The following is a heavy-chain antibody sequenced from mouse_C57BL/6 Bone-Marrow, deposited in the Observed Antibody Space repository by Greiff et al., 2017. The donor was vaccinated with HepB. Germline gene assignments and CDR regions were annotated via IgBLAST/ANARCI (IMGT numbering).Heavy chain of an antibody. Sequence: VHLVESGAELARPGASVKLSCKASGYTFTSYGISWVKQRTGQGLEWIGEIYPRSGNTYYNEKFKGKATLTADKSSSTAYMELRSLTSEDSAVYFCAIYDGYYHTLLWGQGTTLTVSS. CDR2: IYPRSGNT. CDR1: GYTFTSYG. CDR3: AIYDGYYHTLL. J-gene: IGHJ2*01. V-gene: IGHV1-81*01. D-gene: IGHD2-3*01.